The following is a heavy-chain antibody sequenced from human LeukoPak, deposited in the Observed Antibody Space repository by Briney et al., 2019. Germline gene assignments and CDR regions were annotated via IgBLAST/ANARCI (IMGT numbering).Heavy chain of an antibody. CDR1: GSTFSGYY. Sequence: GASVKVSCKASGSTFSGYYMHWVRQAPGRGLEWMGWINPNSGGTYYTQNFQGRVTMTRDTSITTAYMELSRLKYDDTAVYYCATTLGGWEPLDFWGQGTLVTVSS. CDR3: ATTLGGWEPLDF. D-gene: IGHD6-19*01. J-gene: IGHJ4*02. V-gene: IGHV1-2*02. CDR2: INPNSGGT.